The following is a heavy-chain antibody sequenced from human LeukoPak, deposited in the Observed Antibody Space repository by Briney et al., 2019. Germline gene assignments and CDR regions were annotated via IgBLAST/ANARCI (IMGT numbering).Heavy chain of an antibody. D-gene: IGHD5/OR15-5a*01. Sequence: GRSLRPSCAASGFTFSSYVIHWVRQAPGRGLEWVGLISYDGFNKYYADSVKGRFTISRDKSKLYLQMNSLRAEDAAVYYCARDLYPYYYYYYMDVWGKGTTVIVSS. CDR2: ISYDGFNK. J-gene: IGHJ6*03. CDR1: GFTFSSYV. CDR3: ARDLYPYYYYYYMDV. V-gene: IGHV3-30-3*01.